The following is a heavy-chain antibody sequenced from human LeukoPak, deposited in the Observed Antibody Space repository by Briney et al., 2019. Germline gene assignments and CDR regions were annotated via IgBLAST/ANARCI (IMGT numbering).Heavy chain of an antibody. V-gene: IGHV3-53*01. J-gene: IGHJ1*01. D-gene: IGHD1/OR15-1a*01. Sequence: GGSLRLSCAATGFTVSSNYMSWVRQAPGQGLEWVSVIYSGGSTYYADSVRGRFTISRDNSKNTLYLQMNSLRAEDTAVYYCAKGGEQVTWNFQNWGQGTLVPVSS. CDR1: GFTVSSNY. CDR3: AKGGEQVTWNFQN. CDR2: IYSGGST.